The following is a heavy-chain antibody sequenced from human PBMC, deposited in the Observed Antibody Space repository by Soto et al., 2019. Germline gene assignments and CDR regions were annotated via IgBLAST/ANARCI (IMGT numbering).Heavy chain of an antibody. V-gene: IGHV4-38-2*02. CDR3: ARTYTAGNQICQGRDAFDI. J-gene: IGHJ3*02. D-gene: IGHD3-16*01. CDR2: IHHSGST. CDR1: GFSISSGHY. Sequence: SETLSLTYTESGFSISSGHYWGWIRQSPGKGLEWIGVIHHSGSTRYDPSLRSRISMSMEASRNQFSLNLDSVTAPDTALYFCARTYTAGNQICQGRDAFDIWGQGTVVTVSS.